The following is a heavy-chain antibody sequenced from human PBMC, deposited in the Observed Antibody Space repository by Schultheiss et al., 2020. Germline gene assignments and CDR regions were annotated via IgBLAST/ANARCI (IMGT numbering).Heavy chain of an antibody. V-gene: IGHV3-53*01. CDR2: IYSGGST. J-gene: IGHJ6*02. CDR3: ARLTVGYGMDV. Sequence: GGSLRLSCAASGFTVSSNYMSWVRQAPGKGLEWVSVIYSGGSTYYADSVKGRFTISRDNSKNTLYLQMNSLRAEDTAVYYCARLTVGYGMDVWGQGTTVTVSS. D-gene: IGHD4-23*01. CDR1: GFTVSSNY.